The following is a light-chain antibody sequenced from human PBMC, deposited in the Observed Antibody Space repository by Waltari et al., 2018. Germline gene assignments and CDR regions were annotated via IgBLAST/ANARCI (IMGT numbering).Light chain of an antibody. CDR1: SGLSSNV. V-gene: IGLV4-69*01. CDR2: VNSDGSH. CDR3: QTGGHGTWV. J-gene: IGLJ3*02. Sequence: QLVLTQSPSASASLGASVKLTCTLSSGLSSNVIAWLTQQPEKGPRYLMRVNSDGSHSRGDEIPDRFSGSSSGAERYLTISSLQSEDEANYYCQTGGHGTWVFGGGTKLTVL.